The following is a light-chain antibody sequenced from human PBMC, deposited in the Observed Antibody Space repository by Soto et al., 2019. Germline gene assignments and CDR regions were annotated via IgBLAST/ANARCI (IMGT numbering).Light chain of an antibody. V-gene: IGKV3-15*01. CDR2: DAS. CDR1: QSVSNN. J-gene: IGKJ1*01. CDR3: QQYNNWPPWT. Sequence: ILMTQSPATLSVSPGERATLSCRASQSVSNNLALYQQKPGQAPRLLIYDASTRATCIPARFSGSVYGTGFTLTISGLQSEDFAVYCCQQYNNWPPWTFGQGPKVEIK.